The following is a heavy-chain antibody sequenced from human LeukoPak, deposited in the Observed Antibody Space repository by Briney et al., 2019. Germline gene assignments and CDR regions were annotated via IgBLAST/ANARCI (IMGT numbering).Heavy chain of an antibody. CDR2: IIPILGIA. Sequence: GSSVKVSCKASGGTFSSYAISWVRQAPGQGLEWMRRIIPILGIANYAQKFQGRVTITTDESTSTAYTELSSLRSEDTAVYYCARDQLRFLESKRSSVETPVVWPRPYYYYYYMDVWGKGTTVTVSS. V-gene: IGHV1-69*04. D-gene: IGHD3-3*01. CDR1: GGTFSSYA. CDR3: ARDQLRFLESKRSSVETPVVWPRPYYYYYYMDV. J-gene: IGHJ6*03.